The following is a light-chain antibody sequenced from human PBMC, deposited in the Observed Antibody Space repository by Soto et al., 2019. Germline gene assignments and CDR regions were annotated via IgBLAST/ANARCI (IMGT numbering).Light chain of an antibody. V-gene: IGKV1-5*01. CDR2: DAS. CDR1: QSVRSW. CDR3: QQYDNYPLT. Sequence: DIPMTQSPSTLSASVGDRVTITCRASQSVRSWLAWYQQKPGRAPKFLIYDASSLESGVPSRFSGSGSGTEFTLTIRDLQPDDFATYYCQQYDNYPLTFGGGTKVEI. J-gene: IGKJ4*01.